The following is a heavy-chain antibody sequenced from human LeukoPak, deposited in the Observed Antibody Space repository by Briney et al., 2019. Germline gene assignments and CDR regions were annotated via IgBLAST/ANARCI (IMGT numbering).Heavy chain of an antibody. Sequence: GGSLRLSCAASGFTFSSYGMHWVRQAPGKGLEWVAVIWYDGSNKYYADSVKGRFTISRDNSKNTLYLQMNSLRAEDTAVYYCARGIVEVPAAIDNWFDPWGQGTLVTVSS. D-gene: IGHD2-2*01. J-gene: IGHJ5*02. CDR3: ARGIVEVPAAIDNWFDP. CDR2: IWYDGSNK. V-gene: IGHV3-33*01. CDR1: GFTFSSYG.